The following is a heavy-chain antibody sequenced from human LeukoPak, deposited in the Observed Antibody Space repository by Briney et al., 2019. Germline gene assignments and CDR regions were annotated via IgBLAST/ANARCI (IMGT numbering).Heavy chain of an antibody. J-gene: IGHJ4*02. CDR2: ISGSSSTI. V-gene: IGHV3-48*03. Sequence: GGSLRLSWAASGFIFSSYEMKWVRQAPGKGLEWVSYISGSSSTIYYADSVKGRFTISRDNAKNSLYLQMNSLRAEDTAVYYCARDSSGWYKRIDYWGQGTLVTVST. CDR3: ARDSSGWYKRIDY. CDR1: GFIFSSYE. D-gene: IGHD6-19*01.